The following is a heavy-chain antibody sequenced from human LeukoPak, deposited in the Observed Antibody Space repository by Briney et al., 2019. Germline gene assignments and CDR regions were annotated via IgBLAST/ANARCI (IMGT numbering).Heavy chain of an antibody. CDR2: IYSGGST. J-gene: IGHJ4*02. CDR3: ARSSGSKAYFDY. V-gene: IGHV3-66*01. Sequence: GGSLILSCAASGFTVSSNYMSWVRHAPGKGLELVSVIYSGGSTYYADSVKGRFTISRDNSKNTLYLQMNSLRAEDTAVYYCARSSGSKAYFDYWGQGTLVTVSS. CDR1: GFTVSSNY. D-gene: IGHD3-22*01.